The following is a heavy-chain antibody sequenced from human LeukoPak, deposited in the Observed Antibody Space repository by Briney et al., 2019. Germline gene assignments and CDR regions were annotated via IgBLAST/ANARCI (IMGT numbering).Heavy chain of an antibody. CDR2: INSDGSST. CDR3: ATPRGSGSYLAFDY. J-gene: IGHJ4*02. V-gene: IGHV3-74*01. D-gene: IGHD1-26*01. Sequence: GGSLRLSCAASGFTFSSYWMHWVRQAPGKGLVWVSRINSDGSSTIYADSVKGRFTISRDNAKNTLYLQMNSLRAEDTAVYYCATPRGSGSYLAFDYWGQGTLVTVSS. CDR1: GFTFSSYW.